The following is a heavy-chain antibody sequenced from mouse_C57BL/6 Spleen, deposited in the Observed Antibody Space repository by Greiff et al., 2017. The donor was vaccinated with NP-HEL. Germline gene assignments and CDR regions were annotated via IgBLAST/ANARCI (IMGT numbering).Heavy chain of an antibody. Sequence: QVQLKESGPGLVAPSQSLSITCTVSGFSLTSYGVSWVRQPPGKGLEWLGVIWGDGSTNYHSALISRLSISKDNSKSQVFLKLNSLQTDDTATYYCAKGGSIYYDYERAPYYAMDYWGQGTSVTVSS. D-gene: IGHD2-4*01. CDR2: IWGDGST. CDR1: GFSLTSYG. V-gene: IGHV2-3*01. CDR3: AKGGSIYYDYERAPYYAMDY. J-gene: IGHJ4*01.